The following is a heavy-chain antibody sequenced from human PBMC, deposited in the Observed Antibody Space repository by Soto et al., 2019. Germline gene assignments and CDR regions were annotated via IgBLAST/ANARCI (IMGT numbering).Heavy chain of an antibody. CDR1: GGTFSSYA. V-gene: IGHV1-69*13. J-gene: IGHJ4*02. CDR3: ARGGAYYYDSSGYYQFDY. CDR2: IIPIFGTA. D-gene: IGHD3-22*01. Sequence: SVKVSCKASGGTFSSYAISWVRQAPGQGLEWMGGIIPIFGTANYAQKFQGRVTITADESTSTAYMELSSLRSEDTAVYYCARGGAYYYDSSGYYQFDYWGQGTLVTVSS.